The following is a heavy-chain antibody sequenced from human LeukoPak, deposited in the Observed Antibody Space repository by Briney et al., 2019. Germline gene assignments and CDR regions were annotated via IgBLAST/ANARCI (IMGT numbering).Heavy chain of an antibody. CDR3: ARGRPITMVRGVIRGYYFDY. CDR1: GFTVSSNY. J-gene: IGHJ4*02. D-gene: IGHD3-10*01. CDR2: IYSGGST. Sequence: PGGSLRLSCAASGFTVSSNYMSWVRQAPGKGLEWVSVIYSGGSTYYADSVKGRFTISRDNSKNTLYLQMNSLRAEDTAVYYCARGRPITMVRGVIRGYYFDYWGQGTLVTVSS. V-gene: IGHV3-66*01.